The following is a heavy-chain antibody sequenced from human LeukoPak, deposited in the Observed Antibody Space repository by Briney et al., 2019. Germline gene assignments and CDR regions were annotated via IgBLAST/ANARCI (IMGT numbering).Heavy chain of an antibody. CDR3: ARHIYSRIFGVVNDY. CDR2: IYYSGST. CDR1: GGSISSSSYY. Sequence: SETLSLTCTVSGGSISSSSYYWGWIRQPPGKGLEWIGSIYYSGSTYYNPSLKSRVTISVDTSKNQFSLKLSSVTAADTAVYYCARHIYSRIFGVVNDYWGQGTLVTVSS. D-gene: IGHD3-3*01. J-gene: IGHJ4*02. V-gene: IGHV4-39*01.